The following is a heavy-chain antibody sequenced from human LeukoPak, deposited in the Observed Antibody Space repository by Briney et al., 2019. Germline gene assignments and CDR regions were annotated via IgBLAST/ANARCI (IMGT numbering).Heavy chain of an antibody. Sequence: ASVTVSCKTSGYNFASYTMHWLRQAPGQSPEWMGSINGDNGNTKYSEKFQGRVTFTRDTSASSACMELSRLRSEDTAVYYCARSSSGTYHYWGQGTLVTVSS. CDR3: ARSSSGTYHY. J-gene: IGHJ4*02. CDR1: GYNFASYT. V-gene: IGHV1-3*01. D-gene: IGHD3-10*01. CDR2: INGDNGNT.